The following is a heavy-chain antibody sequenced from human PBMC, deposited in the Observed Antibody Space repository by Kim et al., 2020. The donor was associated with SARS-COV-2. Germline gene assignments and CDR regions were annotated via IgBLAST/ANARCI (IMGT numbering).Heavy chain of an antibody. CDR1: GGSFSGYY. D-gene: IGHD3-22*01. CDR3: ARGRDSSGYYYLN. Sequence: SETLSLTCAVYGGSFSGYYWSWIRQPPGKGLEWIGEINHSGSTNYNPSLKSRVTISVDTSKNQFSLKLSSMTAADTAVYYCARGRDSSGYYYLNWGQGTLVTVSS. V-gene: IGHV4-34*01. CDR2: INHSGST. J-gene: IGHJ4*02.